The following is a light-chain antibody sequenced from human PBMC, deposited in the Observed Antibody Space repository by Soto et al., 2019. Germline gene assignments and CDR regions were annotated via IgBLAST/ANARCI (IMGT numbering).Light chain of an antibody. CDR1: SSDVGGYNY. V-gene: IGLV2-14*01. Sequence: QSVLTQPASVSGSPGQSITISCTGTSSDVGGYNYVSWYQQQSGKAPKLIIHEVSNRPSGVSNRFSGSKSGNTASLTISGLQAEDWADYYCDSYTSSRASVFGIGTKVTVL. CDR3: DSYTSSRASV. CDR2: EVS. J-gene: IGLJ1*01.